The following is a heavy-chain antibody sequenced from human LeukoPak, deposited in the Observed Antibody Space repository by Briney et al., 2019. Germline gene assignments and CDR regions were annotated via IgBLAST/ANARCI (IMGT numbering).Heavy chain of an antibody. CDR1: GGSFSGYY. D-gene: IGHD2-21*02. J-gene: IGHJ4*02. V-gene: IGHV4-34*01. CDR3: ARSVVTATQLDY. Sequence: PSETLSLTCAVYGGSFSGYYWSWIRQPPGKGLEWIGEINHSGSTNYNPSLKSRVTISVDTSKNQFSLKLSSVTAADTAVYYCARSVVTATQLDYWGQGTLVTVSS. CDR2: INHSGST.